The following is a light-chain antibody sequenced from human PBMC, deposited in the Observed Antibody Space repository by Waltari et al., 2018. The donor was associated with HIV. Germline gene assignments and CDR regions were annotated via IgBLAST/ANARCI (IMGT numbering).Light chain of an antibody. CDR1: QNAVTK. J-gene: IGKJ3*01. V-gene: IGKV3-15*01. CDR2: GAS. CDR3: QQQNTLPIT. Sequence: EIVMTQAPATLSVSPGERVTLSCRASQNAVTKLTWYQWKAGQPPRLLIYGASYRAFGVPDKFSGSGSGTAFTLTIKNVESEDAAVYVCQQQNTLPITFGPGTRLDIK.